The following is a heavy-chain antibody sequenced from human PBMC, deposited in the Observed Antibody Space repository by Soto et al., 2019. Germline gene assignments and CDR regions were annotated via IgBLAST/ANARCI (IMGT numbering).Heavy chain of an antibody. CDR3: ARDGRRGYDMDV. D-gene: IGHD3-10*01. CDR1: GFTFSTDA. J-gene: IGHJ6*02. Sequence: GGSLRLSCAASGFTFSTDALDWVRQAPGKGLEWVSYISSSGTIYYADSVKGRFTISRDNAKNSLYLQMNSLRDEDTAVYYCARDGRRGYDMDVWGQGTTVTVSS. V-gene: IGHV3-48*02. CDR2: ISSSGTI.